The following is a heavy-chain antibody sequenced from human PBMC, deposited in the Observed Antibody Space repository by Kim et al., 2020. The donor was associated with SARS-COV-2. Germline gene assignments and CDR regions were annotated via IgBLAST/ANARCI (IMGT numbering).Heavy chain of an antibody. D-gene: IGHD1-7*01. V-gene: IGHV1-69*13. CDR1: GGTFSSYA. J-gene: IGHJ4*02. CDR3: ASPARYNWNYAPVFDY. Sequence: SVKVSCKASGGTFSSYAISWVRQAPGQGLEWMGGIIPIFGTANYAQKFQGRVTITADESTSTAYMELSSLRSEDTAVYYCASPARYNWNYAPVFDYWGQGTLVTVSS. CDR2: IIPIFGTA.